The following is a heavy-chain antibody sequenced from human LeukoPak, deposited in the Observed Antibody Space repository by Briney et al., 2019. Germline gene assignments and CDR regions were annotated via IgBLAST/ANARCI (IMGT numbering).Heavy chain of an antibody. CDR3: ARGSVGTPPPFDY. V-gene: IGHV3-30*09. Sequence: GGSLRLSCAASGFTFSSYAIHWVRQAPGKGLDWVALISYDGSSKYYADSVKGRFAISRDSSTLYLQMNSLRTEDTAVYYCARGSVGTPPPFDYWGQGTLVTVSS. CDR1: GFTFSSYA. CDR2: ISYDGSSK. J-gene: IGHJ4*02. D-gene: IGHD2-15*01.